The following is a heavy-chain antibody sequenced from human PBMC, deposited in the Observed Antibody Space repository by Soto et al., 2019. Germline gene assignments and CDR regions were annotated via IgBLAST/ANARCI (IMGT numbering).Heavy chain of an antibody. Sequence: QVRLQESGPGLVKPSQTLSLTCTVSGASISSGGYYWNWLRQHPRKGLEWIGYIYYSGSTYYNPSLKSRVTISVDTSTNQFSLKLSSVTAADTAVYYCARDYGGSHFDYWGQGTLVTVSS. CDR2: IYYSGST. CDR3: ARDYGGSHFDY. CDR1: GASISSGGYY. J-gene: IGHJ4*02. V-gene: IGHV4-31*03. D-gene: IGHD2-15*01.